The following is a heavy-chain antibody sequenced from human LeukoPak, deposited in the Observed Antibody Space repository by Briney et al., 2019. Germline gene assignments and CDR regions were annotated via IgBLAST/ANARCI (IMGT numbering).Heavy chain of an antibody. CDR3: ARDGVGIVVVPAGDWFDP. CDR1: GYTFTGYY. J-gene: IGHJ5*02. Sequence: ASVKVSCKASGYTFTGYYMHWVRQAPGQGLEWMGWINPNSGGTNYAQKFQGRVTMTRDTSISTAYMELSRLRSDDTAVYYCARDGVGIVVVPAGDWFDPWGQGTLVTVSS. CDR2: INPNSGGT. D-gene: IGHD2-2*01. V-gene: IGHV1-2*02.